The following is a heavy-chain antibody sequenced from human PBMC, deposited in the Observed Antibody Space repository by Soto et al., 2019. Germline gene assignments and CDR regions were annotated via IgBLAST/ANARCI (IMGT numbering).Heavy chain of an antibody. Sequence: SVKVSCKASGGTFSSYATSWARQAPGQGLEWMGGIIPISDTTNYAQKFQGRVTITADESTSTAYMELSSLRSEDTAVYYCARSQGSSTSLEIYYYYYYGMDVWGQGTTVTVSS. J-gene: IGHJ6*02. V-gene: IGHV1-69*13. CDR2: IIPISDTT. D-gene: IGHD2-2*01. CDR3: ARSQGSSTSLEIYYYYYYGMDV. CDR1: GGTFSSYA.